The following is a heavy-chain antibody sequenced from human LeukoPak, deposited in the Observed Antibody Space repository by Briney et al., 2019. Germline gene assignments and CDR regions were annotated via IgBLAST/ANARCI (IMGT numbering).Heavy chain of an antibody. Sequence: PGGSLRLSCLTSGFTFSTNAMSWVRQAPGKGLEWISGISGSGASTYYADSVTGRFTISRDNSRNTLYLQMNSLRGDDTAVYYCAKDVGKWESLHFFDYWGQGTLVTGSS. J-gene: IGHJ4*02. V-gene: IGHV3-23*01. CDR2: ISGSGAST. CDR3: AKDVGKWESLHFFDY. D-gene: IGHD1-26*01. CDR1: GFTFSTNA.